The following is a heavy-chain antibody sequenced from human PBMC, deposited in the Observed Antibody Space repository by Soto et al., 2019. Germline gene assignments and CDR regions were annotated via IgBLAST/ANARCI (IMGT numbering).Heavy chain of an antibody. CDR2: IIPIFGTA. V-gene: IGHV1-69*05. J-gene: IGHJ6*02. CDR3: ARLGAAAVIRTEVRHGYYYGMDV. Sequence: GASVKVSCKASGGTFSSYAISWVRQAPGQGLEWMGGIIPIFGTANYAQKFQGWVTMTRDTSISTAYMELSRLRSDDTAVYYCARLGAAAVIRTEVRHGYYYGMDVWGQGTTVTVSS. D-gene: IGHD6-13*01. CDR1: GGTFSSYA.